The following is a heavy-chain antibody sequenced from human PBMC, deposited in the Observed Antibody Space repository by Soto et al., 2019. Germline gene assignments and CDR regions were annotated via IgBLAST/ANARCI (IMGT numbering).Heavy chain of an antibody. Sequence: EVQLLESGGGLVQPGGSLRLSCAASGFTFSSYAMSWVRQAPGKGLEWVSAMSGSGGSTYYADSVKGRFTISRDNYKNTLYLQMISLRAEDTAVYYCAKDGEGYSYGYVIASRYYYYGMDVWGQGTTVTVSS. D-gene: IGHD5-18*01. CDR2: MSGSGGST. J-gene: IGHJ6*02. V-gene: IGHV3-23*01. CDR1: GFTFSSYA. CDR3: AKDGEGYSYGYVIASRYYYYGMDV.